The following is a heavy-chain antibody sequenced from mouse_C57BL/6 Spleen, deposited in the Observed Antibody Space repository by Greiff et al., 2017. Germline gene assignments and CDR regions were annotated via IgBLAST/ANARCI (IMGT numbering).Heavy chain of an antibody. V-gene: IGHV1-76*01. D-gene: IGHD4-1*01. CDR2: IYPGSGNT. CDR3: ATGTYWYFDV. CDR1: GYTFTDYY. Sequence: QVQLQQSGAELVRPGASVKLSCKASGYTFTDYYINWVKQRPGQGLEWIASIYPGSGNTYYNEKFKGKATLTAEKSSSTAYMQLSSLTSEDSAVYFCATGTYWYFDVWGTGTTVTVSS. J-gene: IGHJ1*03.